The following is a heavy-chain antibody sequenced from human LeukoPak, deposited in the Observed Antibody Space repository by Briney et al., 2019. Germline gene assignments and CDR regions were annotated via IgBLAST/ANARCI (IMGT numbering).Heavy chain of an antibody. CDR3: ARVVAVAGRNLYYFDY. CDR2: INHSGST. Sequence: TSETLSLTCAVYGGSFSGYYWSWIRQPPGKGLEWIGEINHSGSTNYNPSLKSRVTISVDTSKNQFSLKLSSVTAADTAVYYCARVVAVAGRNLYYFDYWGQGTLVTVSS. CDR1: GGSFSGYY. V-gene: IGHV4-34*01. J-gene: IGHJ4*02. D-gene: IGHD6-19*01.